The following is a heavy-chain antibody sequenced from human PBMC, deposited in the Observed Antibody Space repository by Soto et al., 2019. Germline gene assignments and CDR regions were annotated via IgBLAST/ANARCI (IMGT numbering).Heavy chain of an antibody. CDR1: GFTFISYA. V-gene: IGHV3-64*01. CDR3: ARGPALYDILTGYSKDYFDY. Sequence: PGGSLRLSCATSGFTFISYAMDWVRKAPGKGLEYVSAISSNGGSTYYASSVKGRFTISRDNAKNSLYLQMNSLRAEDTAVYYCARGPALYDILTGYSKDYFDYWGQGT. D-gene: IGHD3-9*01. J-gene: IGHJ4*02. CDR2: ISSNGGST.